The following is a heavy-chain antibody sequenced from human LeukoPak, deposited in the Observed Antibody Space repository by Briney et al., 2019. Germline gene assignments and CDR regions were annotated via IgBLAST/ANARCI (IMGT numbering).Heavy chain of an antibody. V-gene: IGHV3-21*01. CDR1: GFTFSSYT. CDR3: ARGSSGSFDY. CDR2: ISSGSSYI. D-gene: IGHD3-22*01. J-gene: IGHJ4*02. Sequence: GGSLRLSCAASGFTFSSYTMNWVRQAPGKGLEWVSFISSGSSYIYYADSVKGRFTISRDNAKNSLYLQMNSLRAEDTAVYYCARGSSGSFDYWGQGTLVTVSS.